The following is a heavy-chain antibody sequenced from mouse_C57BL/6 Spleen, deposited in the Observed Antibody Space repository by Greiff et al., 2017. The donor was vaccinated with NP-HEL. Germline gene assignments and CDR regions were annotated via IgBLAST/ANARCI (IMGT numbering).Heavy chain of an antibody. CDR3: AREHDAAYYFDY. Sequence: EVMLVESGGGLVKPGGSLKLSCAASGFTFSSYAMSWVRQTPEKRLEWVATISDGGSYTYYPDNVKGRFTISRDNAKNNLYLQMSHLKSEDTAMYYCAREHDAAYYFDYWGQGTTLTVSS. J-gene: IGHJ2*01. D-gene: IGHD2-3*01. V-gene: IGHV5-4*01. CDR2: ISDGGSYT. CDR1: GFTFSSYA.